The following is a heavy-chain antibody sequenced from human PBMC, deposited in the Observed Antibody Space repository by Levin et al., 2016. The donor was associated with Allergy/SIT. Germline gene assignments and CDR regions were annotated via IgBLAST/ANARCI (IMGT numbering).Heavy chain of an antibody. CDR3: ARPARRSSFPWFDL. CDR2: IYYSGSA. D-gene: IGHD6-13*01. Sequence: SETLSLTCTVSGDPISSSIYYWGWIRQPPGKGLEWIGNIYYSGSAHYNPSLESRVTISVDTSKNQFSLKVNSVTAADTAIYYCARPARRSSFPWFDLWGQGTLVTVSS. J-gene: IGHJ5*02. V-gene: IGHV4-39*01. CDR1: GDPISSSIYY.